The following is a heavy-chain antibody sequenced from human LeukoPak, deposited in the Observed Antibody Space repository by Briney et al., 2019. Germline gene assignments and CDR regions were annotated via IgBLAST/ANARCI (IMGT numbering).Heavy chain of an antibody. Sequence: ASVKVSCKGSGYTFTDYYLHWVRQAPGQGLEWVGYINPRDGGTSSPPNFRGRVTMITDASSSTVYMELSRLTSDDTAIYYCAREGNGLLSKDLDYWGQGTLVTVSS. CDR2: INPRDGGT. D-gene: IGHD2-15*01. CDR1: GYTFTDYY. CDR3: AREGNGLLSKDLDY. V-gene: IGHV1-2*02. J-gene: IGHJ4*02.